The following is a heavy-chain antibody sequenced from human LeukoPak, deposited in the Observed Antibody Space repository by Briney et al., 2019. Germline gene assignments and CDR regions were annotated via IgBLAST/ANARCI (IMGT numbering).Heavy chain of an antibody. J-gene: IGHJ1*01. V-gene: IGHV3-53*01. CDR2: TYGGVST. CDR3: AREDEYGDSEQ. D-gene: IGHD4-17*01. CDR1: RFSLTNNY. Sequence: GCLRHSCAVSRFSLTNNYMSWVRQAPGKGLGWVSFTYGGVSTYYAGSSKGRFTISRHNSENTLHCQMNSLTAETTAVHYCAREDEYGDSEQWGQGNLAIVSS.